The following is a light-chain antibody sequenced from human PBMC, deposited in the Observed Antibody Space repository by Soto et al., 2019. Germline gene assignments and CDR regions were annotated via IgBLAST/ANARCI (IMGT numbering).Light chain of an antibody. J-gene: IGLJ1*01. CDR2: DVS. CDR1: SSDVGAYNY. V-gene: IGLV2-14*03. CDR3: SSYTVSTTLRYV. Sequence: QSVLTQPASVSGSPGQSITISCTGTSSDVGAYNYVSWYQQHPGKAPKLIIYDVSNRPSGVSNRFSGSKSGDTASLTISGLQAEDEADYFCSSYTVSTTLRYVFGAGTKLTVL.